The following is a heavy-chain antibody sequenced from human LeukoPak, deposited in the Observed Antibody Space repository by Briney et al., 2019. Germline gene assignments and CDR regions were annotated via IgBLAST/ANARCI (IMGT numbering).Heavy chain of an antibody. CDR3: AFQNTGHYFPFDY. CDR1: GFTFNGYV. Sequence: GGSLRLSCAASGFTFNGYVMNWVRQAPGKGLEWVSFISGSGGSTDYADSVKGRFTVSRDNSKNTLYLQMNSLRAEDTALYYCAFQNTGHYFPFDYWGQGTLVTVSS. D-gene: IGHD3-22*01. CDR2: ISGSGGST. V-gene: IGHV3-23*01. J-gene: IGHJ4*02.